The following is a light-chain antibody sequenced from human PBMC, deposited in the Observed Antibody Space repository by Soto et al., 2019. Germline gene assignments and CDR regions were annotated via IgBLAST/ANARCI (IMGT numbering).Light chain of an antibody. CDR3: SSYASSSTLV. CDR2: DVS. CDR1: SSDVGGYDY. Sequence: QSALTQPASVSGSPGQSITISCTGTSSDVGGYDYVSWYQQHPGKVPKLMIYDVSSRPSGVSNRFSGSKSGNTASLTISGLQAVDEADYHCSSYASSSTLVFGGGTKLTVL. J-gene: IGLJ2*01. V-gene: IGLV2-14*01.